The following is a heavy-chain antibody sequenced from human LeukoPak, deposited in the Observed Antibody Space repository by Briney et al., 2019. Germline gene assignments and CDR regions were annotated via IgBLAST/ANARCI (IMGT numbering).Heavy chain of an antibody. CDR2: TYYKSKWSS. CDR1: GDSVSSNNAV. D-gene: IGHD5-18*01. J-gene: IGHJ1*01. V-gene: IGHV6-1*01. CDR3: SRSPDTALVN. Sequence: SQTLSLTCAISGDSVSSNNAVWHWIRQSPSRGLEWLGRTYYKSKWSSNYAVSVKSRITIIPDTSKNRFSLQLNSVTPDDTAVYYCSRSPDTALVNWGQGTLVTVSS.